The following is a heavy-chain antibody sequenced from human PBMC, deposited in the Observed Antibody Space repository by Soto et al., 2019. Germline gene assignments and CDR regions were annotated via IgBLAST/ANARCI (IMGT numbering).Heavy chain of an antibody. D-gene: IGHD6-25*01. CDR2: ISDSGDRT. CDR3: ANDRGIIGKAGDAIDV. Sequence: PGGSLRLSCASSGFTLSMSAVNWVRQAPGKGLEWVSYISDSGDRTYYADSVKGRFTISRDRSKKTVSLPMDSLRAXDXAVXXCANDRGIIGKAGDAIDVWXXGXKVTVS. V-gene: IGHV3-23*01. CDR1: GFTLSMSA. J-gene: IGHJ3*01.